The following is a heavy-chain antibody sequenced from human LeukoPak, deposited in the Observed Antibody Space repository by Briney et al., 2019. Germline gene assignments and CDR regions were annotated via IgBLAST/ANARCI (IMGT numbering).Heavy chain of an antibody. Sequence: GGSLRLSCAASGFTFDTYGMSWVRQAPGKGLEWVSSLSSNNANTYYADSVKGRFTISRDNSKNTLYLQMNSLRAEDTAVYYCAKDGTGCGGDCYSDYWGQGTLVTVSS. CDR1: GFTFDTYG. D-gene: IGHD2-21*02. CDR2: LSSNNANT. V-gene: IGHV3-23*01. J-gene: IGHJ4*02. CDR3: AKDGTGCGGDCYSDY.